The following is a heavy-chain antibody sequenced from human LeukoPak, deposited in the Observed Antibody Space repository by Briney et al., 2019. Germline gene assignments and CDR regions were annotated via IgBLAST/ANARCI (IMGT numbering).Heavy chain of an antibody. CDR3: TTSLSITMVRGVIIPFDY. Sequence: GGSLRLSCAASGFTFSNAWMSWVRQAPGKGLEWVGRIKSKIDGGTPDYAAPVKGRFTISRDDSKNTLYLQMNSLKTEDTAVYYCTTSLSITMVRGVIIPFDYWGQGTLVTVSS. J-gene: IGHJ4*02. D-gene: IGHD3-10*01. V-gene: IGHV3-15*01. CDR1: GFTFSNAW. CDR2: IKSKIDGGTP.